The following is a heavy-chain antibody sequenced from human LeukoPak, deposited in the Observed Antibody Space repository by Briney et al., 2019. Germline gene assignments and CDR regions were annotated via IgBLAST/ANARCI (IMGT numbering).Heavy chain of an antibody. Sequence: ASVNVSCKASGGTFSSYAISWVRQAPGQGLEWMGGIIPIFGTANYAQKFQGRVTITADESTSTAYMELSSLRSEDTAVYYCARDFTMVRGVIPNEGYFDYWGQGTLVTVSS. J-gene: IGHJ4*02. CDR3: ARDFTMVRGVIPNEGYFDY. D-gene: IGHD3-10*01. CDR1: GGTFSSYA. CDR2: IIPIFGTA. V-gene: IGHV1-69*13.